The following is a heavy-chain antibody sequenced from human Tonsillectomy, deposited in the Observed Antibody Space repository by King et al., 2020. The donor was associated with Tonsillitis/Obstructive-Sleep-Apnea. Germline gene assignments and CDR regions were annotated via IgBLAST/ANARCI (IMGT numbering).Heavy chain of an antibody. V-gene: IGHV1-18*01. CDR3: VRGGMGLHVFEI. J-gene: IGHJ3*02. CDR1: GYTFTNYA. D-gene: IGHD3-16*01. CDR2: ISAYKGNT. Sequence: QLVQSGAEVKKPGASVKVSCKASGYTFTNYAISWVRQAPGQGLEWMGWISAYKGNTNHAQNLQGRVTMTTDTSTSTAYMELRSLRSDDAAEYYGVRGGMGLHVFEIWGQGTMVTVSS.